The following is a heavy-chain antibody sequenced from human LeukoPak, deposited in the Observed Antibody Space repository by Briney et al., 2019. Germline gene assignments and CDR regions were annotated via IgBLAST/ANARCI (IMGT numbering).Heavy chain of an antibody. Sequence: SETLSLTCAVYGGAFSGYYWTWIRQPPGKGLEWIGEIHHSGSTNYNPSLKSRVTISVDTSKNQFSLKLSSVTAADTAVYYCARGGPHYLARLDPFDFWGQGTLVTVSS. CDR1: GGAFSGYY. J-gene: IGHJ4*02. V-gene: IGHV4-34*01. CDR3: ARGGPHYLARLDPFDF. CDR2: IHHSGST. D-gene: IGHD6-25*01.